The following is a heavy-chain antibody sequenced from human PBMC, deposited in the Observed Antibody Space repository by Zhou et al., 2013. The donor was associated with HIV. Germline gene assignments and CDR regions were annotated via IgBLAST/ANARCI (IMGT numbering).Heavy chain of an antibody. CDR2: MNPRSGNT. Sequence: QVQLVQSGAEVKKPGSSVKVSCKASGGTFGSFAINWVRQATGQGLEWMGWMNPRSGNTGYAQKFQGRVTITRNTSINTAYMELSSLRSEDTGVYYCARHRRYGDNSYAFDIWGQGTMVTVSS. CDR1: GGTFGSFA. D-gene: IGHD2-21*01. CDR3: ARHRRYGDNSYAFDI. V-gene: IGHV1-8*01. J-gene: IGHJ3*02.